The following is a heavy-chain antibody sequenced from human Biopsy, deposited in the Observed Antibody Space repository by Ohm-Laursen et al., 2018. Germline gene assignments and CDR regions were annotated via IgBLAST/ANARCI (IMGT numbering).Heavy chain of an antibody. CDR3: ARDSGILNYGNFKYYHYYGMDV. CDR1: GDSVTKYY. D-gene: IGHD4-11*01. Sequence: GTLSLTCTVSGDSVTKYYWSWIRQPPGKGLEWIGNIYYSVMTNYNPSLQSRVSISVDTSRNQVSLTLSSVTAADTAVYYCARDSGILNYGNFKYYHYYGMDVWGQGTKVTVSS. J-gene: IGHJ6*02. CDR2: IYYSVMT. V-gene: IGHV4-59*02.